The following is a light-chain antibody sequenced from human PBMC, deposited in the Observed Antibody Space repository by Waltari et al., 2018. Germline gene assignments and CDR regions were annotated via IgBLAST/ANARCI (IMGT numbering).Light chain of an antibody. J-gene: IGKJ3*01. CDR1: QNIYNY. CDR2: WAS. CDR3: QQYNNPPAFT. Sequence: DFQMTQSPSSLSASVGDRVTITCRTSQNIYNYLNWYQQKPGQPPKLLIYWASTRESGVPDGFSGSGSVTEFTLPISSLQAEDVAVYYCQQYNNPPAFTFGPGTKVDIK. V-gene: IGKV4-1*01.